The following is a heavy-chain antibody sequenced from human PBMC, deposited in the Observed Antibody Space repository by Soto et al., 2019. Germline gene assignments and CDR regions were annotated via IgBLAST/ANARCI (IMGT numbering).Heavy chain of an antibody. Sequence: QVQLVQSGAEVKKPGSSVKVSCKASGGTFSSYAISWVRQAPGQGLEWMGGIIPIFGTSNYAQKFQGRVTITADETPSTAYMELSSMSSEDTAVYYCTLQDSTDPYDSPPPQYYFYCWGQGSLVTVSS. CDR2: IIPIFGTS. CDR1: GGTFSSYA. V-gene: IGHV1-69*01. CDR3: TLQDSTDPYDSPPPQYYFYC. J-gene: IGHJ4*02. D-gene: IGHD3-9*01.